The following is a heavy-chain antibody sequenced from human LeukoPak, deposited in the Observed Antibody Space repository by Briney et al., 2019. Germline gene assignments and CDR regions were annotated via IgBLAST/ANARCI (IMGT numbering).Heavy chain of an antibody. J-gene: IGHJ5*02. CDR2: INAGNGNT. D-gene: IGHD3-22*01. CDR1: GYTFTSYA. V-gene: IGHV1-3*01. Sequence: ASVKVSCKASGYTFTSYAMHWVRQAPGQRLEWMGWINAGNGNTKYSQKFQGRVTITRDTSASTAYMELSSLRSEDTAVYYCAREGRYYYDSSGEFDPWGQGTLVTVSS. CDR3: AREGRYYYDSSGEFDP.